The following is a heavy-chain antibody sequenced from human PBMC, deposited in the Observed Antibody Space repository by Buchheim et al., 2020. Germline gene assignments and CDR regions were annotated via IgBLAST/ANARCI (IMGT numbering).Heavy chain of an antibody. Sequence: QEQLVESGGGVVQPGGSLRLSCAASGFTFSASGLYWVRQAPGKGLEWVAVISYDGREKYYADSVKGRFTVSRDDSKNTVFLQMNSLRGEDTAVYYCAKANYRYMDYFYGMDVWGQGTT. V-gene: IGHV3-30*18. CDR1: GFTFSASG. D-gene: IGHD3-10*01. CDR3: AKANYRYMDYFYGMDV. J-gene: IGHJ6*02. CDR2: ISYDGREK.